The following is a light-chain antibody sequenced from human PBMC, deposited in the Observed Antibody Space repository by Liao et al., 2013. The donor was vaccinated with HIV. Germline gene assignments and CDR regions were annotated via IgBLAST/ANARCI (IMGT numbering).Light chain of an antibody. CDR3: QVWDTNTAI. J-gene: IGLJ2*01. V-gene: IGLV3-21*01. CDR2: YDS. Sequence: SYVLTQPPSVSVAPGKTARITCGGNNIGSKSVHWYQQRPGQAPLLVIYYDSDRPSGIPERFSGSNSGITATLTISRVEAGDEADYYCQVWDTNTAIFGGGTKLTVL. CDR1: NIGSKS.